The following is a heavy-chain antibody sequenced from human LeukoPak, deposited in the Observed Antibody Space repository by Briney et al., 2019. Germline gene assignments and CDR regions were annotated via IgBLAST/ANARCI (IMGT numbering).Heavy chain of an antibody. D-gene: IGHD3-10*01. CDR3: ARDFLPASWNYYGSGSDYYGMDV. Sequence: SETLSLTCTVSGGSISSYYWSWIRQPAGKGLEWIGRIYSSGSTRYNPSLKSRVTMSVDTSKNQFFPKLSSVTAADTAVYYCARDFLPASWNYYGSGSDYYGMDVWGQGTTVTVSS. CDR2: IYSSGST. V-gene: IGHV4-4*07. CDR1: GGSISSYY. J-gene: IGHJ6*02.